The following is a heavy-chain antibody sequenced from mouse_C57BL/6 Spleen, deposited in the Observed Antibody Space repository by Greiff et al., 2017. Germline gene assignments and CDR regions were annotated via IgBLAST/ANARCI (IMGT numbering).Heavy chain of an antibody. Sequence: DVKLQESGPGLVKPSQSLSLTCSVTGYSITSGYYWNWIRQFPGNKLEWMGYISYDGSNNYNPSLKNRISITRDTSKNQFFLKLNSVTTEDTATYYCARMNPYYFDYWGQGTTLTVSS. J-gene: IGHJ2*01. CDR1: GYSITSGYY. CDR2: ISYDGSN. V-gene: IGHV3-6*01. CDR3: ARMNPYYFDY.